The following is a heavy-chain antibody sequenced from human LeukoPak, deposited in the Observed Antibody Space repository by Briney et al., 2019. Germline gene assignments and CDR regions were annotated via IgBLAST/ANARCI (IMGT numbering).Heavy chain of an antibody. J-gene: IGHJ4*02. Sequence: PGGSLRLSCAASGFTFSSYAMSWVRQAPGKGLEWVSAISGSGGSTYYADSVKGRFTISRDNSKNTLYLQMNSLRAEDTAVYYCVKGGTMIVVVTTSYFDYWGQGTLVTVSS. CDR1: GFTFSSYA. V-gene: IGHV3-23*01. CDR3: VKGGTMIVVVTTSYFDY. CDR2: ISGSGGST. D-gene: IGHD3-22*01.